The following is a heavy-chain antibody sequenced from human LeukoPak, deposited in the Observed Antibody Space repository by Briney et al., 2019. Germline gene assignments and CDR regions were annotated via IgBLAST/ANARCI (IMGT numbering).Heavy chain of an antibody. J-gene: IGHJ5*02. CDR2: IIPIFGTA. V-gene: IGHV1-69*05. CDR3: ARVVVVPAETYNWFDP. Sequence: ASVKVSCKASGGTFSSYAISWVRQAPGQGLEWMGGIIPIFGTANYAQKFQGRVTITTDESTITAYMELSSLRSEDTAVYYCARVVVVPAETYNWFDPWGQGTLVTVSS. CDR1: GGTFSSYA. D-gene: IGHD2-2*01.